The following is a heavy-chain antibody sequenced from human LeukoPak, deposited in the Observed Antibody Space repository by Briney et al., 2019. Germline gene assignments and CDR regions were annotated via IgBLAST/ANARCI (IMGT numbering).Heavy chain of an antibody. CDR3: AKEYTSGWYFLGYYNYYYMDV. CDR2: ISGSSTAT. CDR1: EFTFRSYA. J-gene: IGHJ6*03. D-gene: IGHD6-19*01. V-gene: IGHV3-23*01. Sequence: GGSLRLSCAASEFTFRSYAMSWVRQAPGKGLEWVSTISGSSTATYYADSVKGRFTISRDNSQNTLYLQMNSLRAEDTAVYYCAKEYTSGWYFLGYYNYYYMDVWGKGTTVSVSS.